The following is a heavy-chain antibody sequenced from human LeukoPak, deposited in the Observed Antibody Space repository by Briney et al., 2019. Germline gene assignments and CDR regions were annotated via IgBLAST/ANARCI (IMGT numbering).Heavy chain of an antibody. CDR3: AKDNYGGIFAS. V-gene: IGHV3-23*01. J-gene: IGHJ4*02. Sequence: PGESLRLSCAASGFTFSAYGMSWVRQAPGKGLEWVSHISDTARDTWYANSVKGRFIISRDNSRDTVYLQMSSLRPEDTALYFCAKDNYGGIFASWGQGTLVTVSS. CDR1: GFTFSAYG. CDR2: ISDTARDT. D-gene: IGHD4-17*01.